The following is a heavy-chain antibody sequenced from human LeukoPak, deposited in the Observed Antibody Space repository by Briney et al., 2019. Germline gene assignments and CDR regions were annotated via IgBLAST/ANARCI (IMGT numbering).Heavy chain of an antibody. CDR3: ARGHPHGWELYLDY. CDR1: GFTFSSYA. J-gene: IGHJ4*02. Sequence: GGSLRPSCAASGFTFSSYAMSWVRQAPGKGLEWVSAISGSGGSTYYADSVKGRFTISRDNSKNTLYLQMNSPRAEDTAVYYCARGHPHGWELYLDYWGQGTLVTVSS. V-gene: IGHV3-23*01. D-gene: IGHD1-26*01. CDR2: ISGSGGST.